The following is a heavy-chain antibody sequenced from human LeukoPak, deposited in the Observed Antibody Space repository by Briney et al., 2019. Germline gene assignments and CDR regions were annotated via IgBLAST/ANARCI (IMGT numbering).Heavy chain of an antibody. CDR3: ATYYYGSGSYYTNFDY. J-gene: IGHJ4*02. V-gene: IGHV1-2*02. Sequence: GASVKVSCKASGYTFTGYYMHWVRQAPGQGLEWMGWINPNSGGTNYAQKFQGRVTMTRDTSISTAYMELSRLRSDDTAVYYCATYYYGSGSYYTNFDYWGQGALVTVSS. CDR2: INPNSGGT. D-gene: IGHD3-10*01. CDR1: GYTFTGYY.